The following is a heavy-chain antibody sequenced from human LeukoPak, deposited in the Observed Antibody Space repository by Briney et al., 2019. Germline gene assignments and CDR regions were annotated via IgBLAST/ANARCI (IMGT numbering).Heavy chain of an antibody. Sequence: PGGSLRLSCAASGFTFSSYAISWVRQAPGKGLEWVSAISGSGGSTYYADSVKGRFTISRDNSKNTLYLQMNSLRAEDTAVYYCAKDLDIVVVADYFDYWGQGTLVTVSS. CDR1: GFTFSSYA. V-gene: IGHV3-23*01. J-gene: IGHJ4*02. CDR2: ISGSGGST. CDR3: AKDLDIVVVADYFDY. D-gene: IGHD2-15*01.